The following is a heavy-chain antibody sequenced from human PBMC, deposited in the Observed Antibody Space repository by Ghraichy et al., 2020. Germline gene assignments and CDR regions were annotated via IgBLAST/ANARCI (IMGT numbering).Heavy chain of an antibody. Sequence: LSLTCSVSGASITSSYWNWIRQPPGKGLEWVGYFYNSGNTNYNPSLKSRVTISVDTSKNQFSLKLNSVTAADTAVYYCASGYNYGSFAYWGQGTLVTVSS. CDR2: FYNSGNT. CDR1: GASITSSY. J-gene: IGHJ4*02. D-gene: IGHD5-18*01. V-gene: IGHV4-59*01. CDR3: ASGYNYGSFAY.